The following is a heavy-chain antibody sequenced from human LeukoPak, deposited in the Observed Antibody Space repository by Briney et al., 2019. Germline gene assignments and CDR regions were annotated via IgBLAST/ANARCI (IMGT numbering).Heavy chain of an antibody. CDR2: VYYRGNT. V-gene: IGHV4-39*07. CDR1: GGSISSSSYY. D-gene: IGHD6-6*01. CDR3: ARGSSSWRFDY. Sequence: SETLSLTCAVSGGSISSSSYYWGWIRQPPGKGLEWIGSVYYRGNTYYNPSLKSRVTTSVDTSKNQFSLKVSSMTAADTAVYFCARGSSSWRFDYWGQGTLVTVSS. J-gene: IGHJ4*02.